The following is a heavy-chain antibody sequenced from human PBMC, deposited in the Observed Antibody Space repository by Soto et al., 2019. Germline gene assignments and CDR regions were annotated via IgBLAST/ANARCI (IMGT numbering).Heavy chain of an antibody. CDR3: VGSSIVRGVRIRR. Sequence: SETLSLTCTVSGGSISSYYWSWIRQPPGKGLEWIGYIYYSGSTNYNPSLKSRVTISVDTSKNQFSLKLSSVTAADTAVYYGVGSSIVRGVRIRRWGQRTLDTVSS. J-gene: IGHJ4*01. CDR2: IYYSGST. V-gene: IGHV4-59*01. D-gene: IGHD3-10*01. CDR1: GGSISSYY.